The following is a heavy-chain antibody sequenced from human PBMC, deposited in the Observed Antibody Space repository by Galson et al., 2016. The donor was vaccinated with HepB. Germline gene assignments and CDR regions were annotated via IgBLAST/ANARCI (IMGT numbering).Heavy chain of an antibody. CDR1: GYTFTGYY. D-gene: IGHD1-26*01. CDR3: ARSVGYDYGMDV. J-gene: IGHJ6*02. Sequence: CKASGYTFTGYYIHYVRQAPGQGLEWMAWINPKSGGTKYAQKFQGRVTMTRDTSISTADMELSRLRSDDTAVYYCARSVGYDYGMDVWGQGATVTVSS. CDR2: INPKSGGT. V-gene: IGHV1-2*02.